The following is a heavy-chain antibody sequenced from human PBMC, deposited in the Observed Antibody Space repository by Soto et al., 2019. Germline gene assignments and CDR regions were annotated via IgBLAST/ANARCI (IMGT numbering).Heavy chain of an antibody. Sequence: SETLSLTCPVSGWSFRGYFWTWIRQPPGKGLEWLAEINHSGITNYNPSVESRVSMSVDTSKNQFSLRLYSVTAADTAVYYCVRGPYNYNSRYFDYWGQGTLVTVSS. CDR2: INHSGIT. CDR1: GWSFRGYF. D-gene: IGHD1-1*01. J-gene: IGHJ4*02. V-gene: IGHV4-34*01. CDR3: VRGPYNYNSRYFDY.